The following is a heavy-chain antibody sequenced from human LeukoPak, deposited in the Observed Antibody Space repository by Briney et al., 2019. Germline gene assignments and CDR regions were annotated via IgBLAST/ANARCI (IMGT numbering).Heavy chain of an antibody. Sequence: SETLSLTCAVYGGSFSGYYWIWIRQAPGKGLEWIGYIYYSGSTNYNPSLNSRVTISVDTSKNQFSLRLSSVTAADTAVYYCARVAVSGINSRYEIDYWGQGTLVTVSS. J-gene: IGHJ4*02. CDR1: GGSFSGYY. V-gene: IGHV4-59*01. D-gene: IGHD6-19*01. CDR3: ARVAVSGINSRYEIDY. CDR2: IYYSGST.